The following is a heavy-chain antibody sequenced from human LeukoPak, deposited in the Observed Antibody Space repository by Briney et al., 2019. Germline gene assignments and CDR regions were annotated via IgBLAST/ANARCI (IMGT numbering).Heavy chain of an antibody. J-gene: IGHJ3*02. D-gene: IGHD3-9*01. Sequence: GGSLRLSCAASGFTFSSYSMNWVRQAPGKGLEWVSSISSSSGYIYYADSVKGRSTISRDNAKNSLYLQMNSLRAEDTAVYYCAREGYDILTGDAFDIWGQGTMVTVSS. CDR3: AREGYDILTGDAFDI. V-gene: IGHV3-21*01. CDR1: GFTFSSYS. CDR2: ISSSSGYI.